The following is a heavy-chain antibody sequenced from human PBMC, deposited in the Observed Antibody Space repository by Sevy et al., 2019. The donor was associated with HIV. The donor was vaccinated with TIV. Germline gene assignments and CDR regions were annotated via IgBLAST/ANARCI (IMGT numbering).Heavy chain of an antibody. D-gene: IGHD2-2*01. CDR2: INPNSGGT. CDR3: ARACSSTSCYADEDGGDY. CDR1: GYTFTGYY. Sequence: ASVKVSCKASGYTFTGYYMHWVRQAPGQGLEWMGRINPNSGGTNYAQKFQGRVTMTRDTSISTAYMELSRLRSDDTAVYYCARACSSTSCYADEDGGDYRGQGTLVTVSS. J-gene: IGHJ4*02. V-gene: IGHV1-2*06.